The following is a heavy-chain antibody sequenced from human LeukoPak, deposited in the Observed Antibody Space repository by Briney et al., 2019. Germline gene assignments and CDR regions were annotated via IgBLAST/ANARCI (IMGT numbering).Heavy chain of an antibody. J-gene: IGHJ3*02. CDR1: GGSISSYY. CDR2: IYYSGST. Sequence: PSETLSLTCTVSGGSISSYYWSWIRQPPGKGLEWIGYIYYSGSTNYNPSLKSRVTISVDTSKNQFSLKLSSVTAADTAVYYCARDRKSIAVAGAHDAFDIWGKGTMVTVS. CDR3: ARDRKSIAVAGAHDAFDI. V-gene: IGHV4-59*01. D-gene: IGHD6-19*01.